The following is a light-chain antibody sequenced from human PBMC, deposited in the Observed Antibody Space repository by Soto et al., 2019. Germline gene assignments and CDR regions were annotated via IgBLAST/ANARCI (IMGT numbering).Light chain of an antibody. CDR3: QQYNSQWT. CDR1: QSISSW. V-gene: IGKV1-5*03. J-gene: IGKJ1*01. CDR2: KAS. Sequence: DIQMTQSPSTPSSYVCYRXNITCRASQSISSWLAWYQQKPGRAPNLLIYKASSLESGVPSRFSGSGSGTEFTLTISSLQPDDFATYYCQQYNSQWTFGQGTKVDIK.